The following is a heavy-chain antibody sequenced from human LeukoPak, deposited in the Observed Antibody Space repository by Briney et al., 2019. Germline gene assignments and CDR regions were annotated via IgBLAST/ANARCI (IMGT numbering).Heavy chain of an antibody. V-gene: IGHV4-4*02. CDR2: IYYSGST. D-gene: IGHD3-22*01. J-gene: IGHJ4*02. CDR1: GGSISSSNW. CDR3: ARVGSSEAFDY. Sequence: SETLSLTCAVSGGSISSSNWWSWVRQPPGKGLEWIGYIYYSGSTYYNPSLKSRVTISVDTSKNQFSLKLSSVTAADTAVYYCARVGSSEAFDYWGQGTLVTVSS.